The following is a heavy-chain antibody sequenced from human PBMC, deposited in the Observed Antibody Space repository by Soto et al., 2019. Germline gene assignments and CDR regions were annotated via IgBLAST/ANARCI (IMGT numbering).Heavy chain of an antibody. V-gene: IGHV4-4*07. CDR1: GGSISSYY. CDR2: IYTSGST. CDR3: ARVAEIVGATTAYYFDY. D-gene: IGHD1-26*01. J-gene: IGHJ4*02. Sequence: LTCTVSGGSISSYYWSWIRQPAGKGLEWIGRIYTSGSTNYNPSLKSRVTMSVDTSKNQFSLKLSSVTAADTAVYYCARVAEIVGATTAYYFDYWGQGTLVTVSS.